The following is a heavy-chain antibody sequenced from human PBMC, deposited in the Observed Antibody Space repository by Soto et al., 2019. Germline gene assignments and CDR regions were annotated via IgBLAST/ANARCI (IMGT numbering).Heavy chain of an antibody. D-gene: IGHD3-10*01. J-gene: IGHJ3*02. V-gene: IGHV3-30*18. CDR2: ISYDGSNK. Sequence: CLRLSSAASGFTFSSYGMHWVRQAPGKGLEWVAVISYDGSNKYYADSVKGRFTISRDNSKNTLYLQMNSLRAEDTAVYYCAKDRGRVYASGKWFLHDAFDIWGQGTMVTVSS. CDR1: GFTFSSYG. CDR3: AKDRGRVYASGKWFLHDAFDI.